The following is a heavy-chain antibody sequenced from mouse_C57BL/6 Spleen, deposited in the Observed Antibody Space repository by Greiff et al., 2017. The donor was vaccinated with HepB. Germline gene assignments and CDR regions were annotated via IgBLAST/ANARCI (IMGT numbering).Heavy chain of an antibody. CDR3: ARAYYGSSPWFAY. CDR1: GFTFSDYG. Sequence: EVKLQESGGGLVKPGGSLKLSCAASGFTFSDYGMHWVRQAPEKGLEWVAYISSGSSTIYYADTVKGRFTISRDNAKNTLFLQRTSLRSEDTAMYYCARAYYGSSPWFAYWGQGTLVTVSA. J-gene: IGHJ3*01. CDR2: ISSGSSTI. V-gene: IGHV5-17*01. D-gene: IGHD1-1*01.